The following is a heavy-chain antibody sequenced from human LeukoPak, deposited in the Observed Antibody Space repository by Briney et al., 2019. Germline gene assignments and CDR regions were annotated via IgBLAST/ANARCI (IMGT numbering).Heavy chain of an antibody. J-gene: IGHJ5*02. V-gene: IGHV3-30*09. CDR1: GFTFSSYA. Sequence: GSLRLSCAASGFTFSSYAMHWVRQAPGKGLEWVTVISYDGTNKYYADSVKGRFAISRDNPKNTLYLQMNSLRVEDTAVYYCARDRLAETGNNGCDPGGREPLVPFSS. D-gene: IGHD3-3*02. CDR2: ISYDGTNK. CDR3: ARDRLAETGNNGCDP.